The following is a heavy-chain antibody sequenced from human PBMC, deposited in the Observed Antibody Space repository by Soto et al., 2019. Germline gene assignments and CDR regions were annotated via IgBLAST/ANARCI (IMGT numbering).Heavy chain of an antibody. CDR3: ASDHGGYGTFDY. CDR2: ISSSGVT. J-gene: IGHJ4*02. CDR1: GYTFSSSA. D-gene: IGHD5-12*01. Sequence: QVRLVQSGPEVKKPEASVKVSCKASGYTFSSSAISWVRQAPGQGPEWMGWISSSGVTNYAQNFQGRVTLTVDSSTTTAYMKVRSLSSADTAIYYCASDHGGYGTFDYWGQGTLVTVSS. V-gene: IGHV1-18*04.